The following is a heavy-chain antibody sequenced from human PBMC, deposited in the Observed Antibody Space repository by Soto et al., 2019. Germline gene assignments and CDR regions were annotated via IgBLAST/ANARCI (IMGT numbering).Heavy chain of an antibody. V-gene: IGHV3-30*18. D-gene: IGHD6-13*01. CDR2: ISYDGSNK. CDR3: AKETTLYSSSWYLSGMDV. J-gene: IGHJ6*02. CDR1: AFTFSSYG. Sequence: QVQLVESGGGVVQPGRSLRLSCTASAFTFSSYGMDWFRQAPGKWLKWVAVISYDGSNKYYTESVKGRFTISRDNAKNTLYLQMNSLRAEDTAVYFCAKETTLYSSSWYLSGMDVWGQGTTVTVSS.